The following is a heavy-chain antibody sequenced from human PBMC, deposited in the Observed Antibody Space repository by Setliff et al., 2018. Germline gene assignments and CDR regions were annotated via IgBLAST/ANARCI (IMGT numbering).Heavy chain of an antibody. CDR1: GYSFSTYW. D-gene: IGHD6-19*01. J-gene: IGHJ5*02. V-gene: IGHV5-51*01. Sequence: GESLKISCKGSGYSFSTYWIGWVRQMPGKGLEWMGFIYPGDSDTRYSPSFQGQVTISADKSISTTYLQWSGLKASDTAMYYCVRDGRAEPAETWGQGTLVTVSS. CDR3: VRDGRAEPAET. CDR2: IYPGDSDT.